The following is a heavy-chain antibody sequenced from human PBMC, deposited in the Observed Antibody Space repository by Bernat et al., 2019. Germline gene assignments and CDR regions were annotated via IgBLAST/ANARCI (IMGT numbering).Heavy chain of an antibody. Sequence: QVQLVESGGGVVQPGRSLRLSCAASGFTFSSYGMHWVRQAPGKGLEWVAVISYDGSNKYYADSVKGRFTIPRDNSKNKLYLQMNSLRAEDTAVYYCAKDDCSSTSCYGHLDPWGQGTLVTVSS. CDR3: AKDDCSSTSCYGHLDP. CDR1: GFTFSSYG. V-gene: IGHV3-30*18. D-gene: IGHD2-2*01. J-gene: IGHJ5*02. CDR2: ISYDGSNK.